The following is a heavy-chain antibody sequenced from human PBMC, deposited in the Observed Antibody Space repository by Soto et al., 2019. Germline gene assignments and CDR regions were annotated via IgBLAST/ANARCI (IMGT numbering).Heavy chain of an antibody. J-gene: IGHJ4*02. Sequence: SETLSLTCAVSGYSISSGYYWGWIRRPPGKGLEWIGSMYHSGSTDYNPSLKSRITISVDTSKNQFSLKLRSATAADTAAYYCVRDYGGSSFDYWGQGTLVTVSS. D-gene: IGHD1-26*01. V-gene: IGHV4-38-2*02. CDR1: GYSISSGYY. CDR2: MYHSGST. CDR3: VRDYGGSSFDY.